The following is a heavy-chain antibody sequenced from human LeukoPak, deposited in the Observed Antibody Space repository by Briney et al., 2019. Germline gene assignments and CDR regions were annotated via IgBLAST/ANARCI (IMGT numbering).Heavy chain of an antibody. D-gene: IGHD3-22*01. CDR2: IYSKTDGGTT. CDR3: ATGSNRYDSSDFDY. Sequence: GGSLRLSCAASGFTFSNAWMNWVRQAPGKGLEWVGRIYSKTDGGTTEYAAPVKGRFSISRDDSKNTLDLQMHSLRTDDTALYYCATGSNRYDSSDFDYWGQGTLVTVSS. V-gene: IGHV3-15*01. CDR1: GFTFSNAW. J-gene: IGHJ4*02.